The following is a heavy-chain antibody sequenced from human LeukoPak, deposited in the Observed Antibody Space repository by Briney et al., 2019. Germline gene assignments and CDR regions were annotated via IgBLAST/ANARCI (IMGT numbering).Heavy chain of an antibody. D-gene: IGHD2-2*01. V-gene: IGHV3-74*01. J-gene: IGHJ4*02. Sequence: GGSLRLSCAASGFTFSSYYMHWVRQTPGKGLVWVSRIISDGSVTNYADSVKGRFTISRDNAESTLYLQMDSLRDEDTAVHYCARGGCSATSCLDNWGQGTLVTVSS. CDR1: GFTFSSYY. CDR2: IISDGSVT. CDR3: ARGGCSATSCLDN.